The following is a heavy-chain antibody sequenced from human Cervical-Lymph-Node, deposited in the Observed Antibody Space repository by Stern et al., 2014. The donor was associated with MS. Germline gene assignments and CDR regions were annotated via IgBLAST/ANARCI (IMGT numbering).Heavy chain of an antibody. CDR2: FNPSGGGT. CDR3: ARGGWADY. CDR1: GYTFTSYY. Sequence: QVQLVQSGAEVRKPGASVRVSCKASGYTFTSYYMLWVRPDPGQGLEWMGIFNPSGGGTSYAQKFQGRVTMTRDTSTSTVYMELSSLRSEDTAVYYCARGGWADYWGQGTLVTVSS. J-gene: IGHJ4*02. D-gene: IGHD5-12*01. V-gene: IGHV1-46*01.